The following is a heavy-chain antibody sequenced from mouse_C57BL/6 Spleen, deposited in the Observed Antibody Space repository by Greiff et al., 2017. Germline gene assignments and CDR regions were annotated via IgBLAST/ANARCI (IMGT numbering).Heavy chain of an antibody. CDR2: IDPSDSET. D-gene: IGHD2-1*01. CDR3: ARPYGNYVDWYFDV. Sequence: QVQLKQPGAELVRPGSSVKLSCKASGYTFTSYWMPWVKQRPIQGLEWIGNIDPSDSETHYNQKFKDKATLTVDKSSSTAYMQLSSLTSEDSAVYYCARPYGNYVDWYFDVWGTGTTVTVSS. J-gene: IGHJ1*03. CDR1: GYTFTSYW. V-gene: IGHV1-52*01.